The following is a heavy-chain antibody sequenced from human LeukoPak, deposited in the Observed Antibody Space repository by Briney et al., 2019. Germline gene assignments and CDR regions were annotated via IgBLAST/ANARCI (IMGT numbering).Heavy chain of an antibody. Sequence: PGGSLRLSCAASGFTFSSYSMNWVRQAPGKGLEWVSCISSSSSTIYYADSVKGRFTISRDNAKNSLYLQMNSLRAEDTAVYYCARHRKRSGGYFGSGHDGFDIWGQGTMVTVSS. J-gene: IGHJ3*02. CDR1: GFTFSSYS. CDR2: ISSSSSTI. CDR3: ARHRKRSGGYFGSGHDGFDI. V-gene: IGHV3-48*01. D-gene: IGHD3-22*01.